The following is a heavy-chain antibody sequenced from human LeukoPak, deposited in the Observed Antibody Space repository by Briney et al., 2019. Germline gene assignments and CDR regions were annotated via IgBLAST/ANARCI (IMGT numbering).Heavy chain of an antibody. CDR2: IYHSGGT. J-gene: IGHJ4*02. D-gene: IGHD1-26*01. CDR1: GGSISSGGYS. Sequence: SQTLSLTCAVSGGSISSGGYSWSWIRQPPGKGLEWIGYIYHSGGTYYNPSLKSRVTISVDRSKNQFSLKLSSVTAADTAVYYCARVAPIVGATAFDYWGQGTLVTVSS. V-gene: IGHV4-30-2*01. CDR3: ARVAPIVGATAFDY.